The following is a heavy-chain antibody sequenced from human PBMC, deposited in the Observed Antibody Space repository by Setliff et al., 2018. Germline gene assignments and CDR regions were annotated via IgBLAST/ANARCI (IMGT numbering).Heavy chain of an antibody. J-gene: IGHJ6*03. CDR2: INTNTGNP. CDR3: ARGSRFGTIVYRGDYYLDV. Sequence: GASVKVSCKGSGYTFSTYAIIWMRQAPGQGPEWMGWINTNTGNPSYAQGFAGRFVFSLDTSVSTAYLQISSLKAEDTAIYYCARGSRFGTIVYRGDYYLDVWGKGTTVTVSS. D-gene: IGHD3-10*01. V-gene: IGHV7-4-1*02. CDR1: GYTFSTYA.